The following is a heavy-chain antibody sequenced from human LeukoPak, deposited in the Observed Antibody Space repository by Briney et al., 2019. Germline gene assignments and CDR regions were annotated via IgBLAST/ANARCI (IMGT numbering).Heavy chain of an antibody. CDR1: GFTFSNYW. V-gene: IGHV3-74*01. CDR2: INSDGSTI. CDR3: ARVTVSSSEVIFDY. Sequence: TGGSLRLSCAASGFTFSNYWMHWVRQAPGKGLVWASRINSDGSTITYADSVKGRFTISGDNAKNTLYLQMNSLRAEDTAVYYCARVTVSSSEVIFDYWGQGSLVTVSS. J-gene: IGHJ4*02. D-gene: IGHD1-20*01.